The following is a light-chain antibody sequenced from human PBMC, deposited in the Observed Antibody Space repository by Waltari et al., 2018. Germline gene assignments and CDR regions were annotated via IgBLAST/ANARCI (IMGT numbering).Light chain of an antibody. CDR2: WAS. Sequence: DVVMPQSPDSLAVSLGEWATIHCNSSHPISFYSTNKNFLTWYQQQPGQPPKLLIYWASTLEAGVPDRFSGSGSGTDFTLTISSLQAEDVATYYCQQYLSTPFTFGPGTKVDIK. CDR3: QQYLSTPFT. J-gene: IGKJ3*01. CDR1: HPISFYSTNKNF. V-gene: IGKV4-1*01.